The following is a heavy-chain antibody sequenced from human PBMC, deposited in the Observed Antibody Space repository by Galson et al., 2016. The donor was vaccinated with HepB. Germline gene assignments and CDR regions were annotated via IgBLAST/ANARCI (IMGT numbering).Heavy chain of an antibody. J-gene: IGHJ4*02. CDR1: GFTFSNYG. D-gene: IGHD1-14*01. CDR2: MSHDGSHI. CDR3: ARDGNHGYDMDY. Sequence: SLRLSCAASGFTFSNYGMHWIRQAPGKGLEWVAVMSHDGSHIFYADSVKGRFTISRDNAKNSLYLQMNSLRDEDTAIYFCARDGNHGYDMDYWGQGTLVTVSS. V-gene: IGHV3-30*03.